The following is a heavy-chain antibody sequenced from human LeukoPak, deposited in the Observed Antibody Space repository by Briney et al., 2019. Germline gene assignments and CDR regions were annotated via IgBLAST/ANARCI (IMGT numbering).Heavy chain of an antibody. V-gene: IGHV1-3*01. J-gene: IGHJ3*02. Sequence: GASVKVSCKASGYTFTSYAMHWVRQAPGQRLEWMGWINAGNGNTKYSQKFQGRVTITRDTSASTAYMELSSLRSEDTAVYYCARGWTGYSYGHGAFDIWGQGTMVTVSS. CDR1: GYTFTSYA. D-gene: IGHD5-18*01. CDR3: ARGWTGYSYGHGAFDI. CDR2: INAGNGNT.